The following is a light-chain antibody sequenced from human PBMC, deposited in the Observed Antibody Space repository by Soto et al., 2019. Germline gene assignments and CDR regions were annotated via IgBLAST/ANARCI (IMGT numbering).Light chain of an antibody. J-gene: IGKJ1*01. CDR2: GAS. V-gene: IGKV3-20*01. CDR3: QQYGSSRWT. CDR1: QSVSSSY. Sequence: EIVLTQSPGTLSLSPGERATLSCRASQSVSSSYLAWYQQNRGQAPRLLIYGASSRAPGIPDRFGGSGSGTDFTLNISRLEPEDFAVYYCQQYGSSRWTFGQGTKVDIK.